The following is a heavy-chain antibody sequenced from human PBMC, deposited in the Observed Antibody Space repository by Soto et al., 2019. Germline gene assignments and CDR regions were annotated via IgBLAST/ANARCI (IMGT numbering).Heavy chain of an antibody. V-gene: IGHV5-51*01. Sequence: PGESLKISCKGSGYSFTSYWIGWVRQMPGKGLEWMGIIYPGDSDTRYSPSFQGQVTISADKSISTAYLQWSSLKASDTAMYYCARCKAPAAIGVMPSNGMDVWGQGTTVTVSS. D-gene: IGHD2-2*02. J-gene: IGHJ6*02. CDR1: GYSFTSYW. CDR2: IYPGDSDT. CDR3: ARCKAPAAIGVMPSNGMDV.